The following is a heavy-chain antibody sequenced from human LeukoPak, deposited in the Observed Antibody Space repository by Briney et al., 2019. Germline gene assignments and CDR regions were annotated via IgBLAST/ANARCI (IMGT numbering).Heavy chain of an antibody. D-gene: IGHD2-21*02. CDR2: ISAYNGNT. J-gene: IGHJ5*02. Sequence: ASVKVSCKASGYTFTSYGISWVRQAPGQGLEWMRWISAYNGNTNYAQKLQGRVTMTTDTSTSTAYMELRSLRSDDTAVYYCARRQGGGDRNWFDPWGQGTLVTVSS. CDR1: GYTFTSYG. V-gene: IGHV1-18*01. CDR3: ARRQGGGDRNWFDP.